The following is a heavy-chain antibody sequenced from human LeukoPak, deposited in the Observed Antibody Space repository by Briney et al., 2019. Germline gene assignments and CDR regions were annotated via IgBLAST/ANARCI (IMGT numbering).Heavy chain of an antibody. CDR1: GFTFDDYA. CDR2: ISGSGGST. D-gene: IGHD3-22*01. J-gene: IGHJ4*02. Sequence: PGGSLRLSCAASGFTFDDYAMHWVRQAPGKGLEWVAVISGSGGSTYYADSVQGRFTISRDNSKNTLYLQMNSLRAEDAALYYCATDDTYDSSGYQITEYFDYWGQGTLVTVSS. CDR3: ATDDTYDSSGYQITEYFDY. V-gene: IGHV3-23*01.